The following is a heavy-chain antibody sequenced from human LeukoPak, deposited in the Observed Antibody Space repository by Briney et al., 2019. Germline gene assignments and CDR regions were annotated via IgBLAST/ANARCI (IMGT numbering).Heavy chain of an antibody. J-gene: IGHJ5*02. CDR2: IYYSGST. D-gene: IGHD3-10*01. Sequence: SETLSLTCTVSGGSISSYYWSWIRQPPGKGLEWIGYIYYSGSTNYNPSLKSRVTMSVDTSKNQFSLKLSSVTAADTAVYYCARDGVYGSGSYPWFDPWGQGTLVTVSS. CDR1: GGSISSYY. V-gene: IGHV4-59*12. CDR3: ARDGVYGSGSYPWFDP.